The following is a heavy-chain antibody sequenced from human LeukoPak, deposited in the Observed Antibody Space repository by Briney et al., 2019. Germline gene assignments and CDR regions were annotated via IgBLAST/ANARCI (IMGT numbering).Heavy chain of an antibody. CDR2: ISSSSYI. D-gene: IGHD3-16*01. CDR3: ARDGGAGELTAIGAFDI. J-gene: IGHJ3*02. V-gene: IGHV3-21*01. Sequence: GGSLRLSCAASGFTFSRYSMNWVRQAPGKGLEWVSSISSSSYIYYADSVKGRFTISRDNAKNSLSLQMNSLRAEDTAVYYCARDGGAGELTAIGAFDIWGQGTMVTVSS. CDR1: GFTFSRYS.